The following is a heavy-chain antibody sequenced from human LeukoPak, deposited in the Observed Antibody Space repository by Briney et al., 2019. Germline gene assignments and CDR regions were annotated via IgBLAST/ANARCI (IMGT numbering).Heavy chain of an antibody. D-gene: IGHD4-23*01. CDR2: ISYDGSNK. J-gene: IGHJ4*02. Sequence: GGSLRLSCVASGFTFSSYAMHWVRQAPGKGLEWVAVISYDGSNKYYADSVKGRFTISRDNSKNTLYLQMNSLRAEDTAVYYCARGGKAMYYFDYWGQGTLVIVSS. CDR3: ARGGKAMYYFDY. V-gene: IGHV3-30*04. CDR1: GFTFSSYA.